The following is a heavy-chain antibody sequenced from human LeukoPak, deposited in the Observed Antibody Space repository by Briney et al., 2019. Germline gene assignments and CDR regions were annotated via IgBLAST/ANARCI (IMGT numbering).Heavy chain of an antibody. CDR1: GGSISSYY. J-gene: IGHJ4*02. CDR2: IYYSGST. D-gene: IGHD5-24*01. V-gene: IGHV4-59*01. Sequence: PSETLSLTCTVSGGSISSYYWSWIRQPPGKGLEWIAYIYYSGSTNYNPSLKSRVTISVDTSKNQFSLKLSSVTAADTAVYYCARGGDGYNYFDYWGQATLVTVSS. CDR3: ARGGDGYNYFDY.